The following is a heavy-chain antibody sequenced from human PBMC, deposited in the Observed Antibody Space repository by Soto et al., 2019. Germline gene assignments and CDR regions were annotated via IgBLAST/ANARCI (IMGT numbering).Heavy chain of an antibody. CDR3: AKDLPPFGGATALVDY. CDR1: GFTFSSYG. D-gene: IGHD3-16*01. J-gene: IGHJ4*02. CDR2: ISYDGSNK. V-gene: IGHV3-30*18. Sequence: QVQLVESGGGVVQPGRSLRLSCAASGFTFSSYGMHWVRQAPGKGLEWVAVISYDGSNKYYADSVKGRFTISRDNSKNTLYLQMNSLRAEDTAVYYCAKDLPPFGGATALVDYWGQGTLVTVSS.